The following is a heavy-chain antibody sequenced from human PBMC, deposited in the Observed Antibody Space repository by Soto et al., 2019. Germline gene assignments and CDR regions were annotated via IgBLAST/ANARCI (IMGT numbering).Heavy chain of an antibody. CDR3: AITFDTSALDF. CDR1: GFTFRNYE. D-gene: IGHD3-16*01. V-gene: IGHV3-48*03. J-gene: IGHJ4*02. Sequence: GGSLRLSCAASGFTFRNYEMNWVRQAPGKGLEWLAYISAGDTIYYADSVKGRFTISRDNAKDSLFLQLNSLRGDDTAIYYCAITFDTSALDFWGQGTPVTVSS. CDR2: ISAGDTI.